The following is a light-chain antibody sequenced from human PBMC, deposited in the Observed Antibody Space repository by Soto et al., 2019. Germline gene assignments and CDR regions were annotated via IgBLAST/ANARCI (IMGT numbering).Light chain of an antibody. CDR3: CSYRGSNAWV. J-gene: IGLJ3*02. CDR1: SSDVGGYNY. V-gene: IGLV2-11*01. CDR2: DVS. Sequence: QSALTQPRSVSGSPGQSVTISCTGTSSDVGGYNYVSWYQQHPGKAPKLMIYDVSKRPSGVPDRFSGSKSGNTASLTISGLQAEDEADYYCCSYRGSNAWVFGGGTKLTVL.